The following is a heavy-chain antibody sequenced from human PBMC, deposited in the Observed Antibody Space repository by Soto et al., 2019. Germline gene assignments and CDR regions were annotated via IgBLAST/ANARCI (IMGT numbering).Heavy chain of an antibody. CDR1: GYPFSGRY. CDR2: INPTTGGT. J-gene: IGHJ4*02. D-gene: IGHD2-2*01. CDR3: ARGYCSTNGCSDYFDY. V-gene: IGHV1-2*02. Sequence: ASVKVSFKASGYPFSGRYLHWLRQAPGQGLEWMAWINPTTGGTKYAQKFQGRVSMTWDTSISTAYMEMSSLKSDDTAIYYCARGYCSTNGCSDYFDYWGQGTLVTVSS.